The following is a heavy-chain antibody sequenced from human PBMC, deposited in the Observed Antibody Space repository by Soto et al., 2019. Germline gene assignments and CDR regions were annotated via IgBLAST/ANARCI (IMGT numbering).Heavy chain of an antibody. J-gene: IGHJ6*01. Sequence: GGSLGLSCAGSLFTFRYHAIHWVRQAPGKGREWLAIIWNDGSNKFYAGSVQGRFTISRDNSKNTVYLQMNTLSAEDTAVYYCARALFPDVDIYAMDVWGQGTTVTGSS. CDR3: ARALFPDVDIYAMDV. D-gene: IGHD5-12*01. CDR2: IWNDGSNK. CDR1: LFTFRYHA. V-gene: IGHV3-33*01.